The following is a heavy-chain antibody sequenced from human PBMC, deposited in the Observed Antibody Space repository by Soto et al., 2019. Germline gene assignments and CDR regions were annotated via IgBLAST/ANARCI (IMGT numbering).Heavy chain of an antibody. CDR2: IYTSGST. J-gene: IGHJ5*02. CDR3: ARDRYCSSTSCRNWFDP. Sequence: KTSETLSLTCTVSGGSISSYYWSWIRQPAGKGLEWIGRIYTSGSTNYNPSLKSRVTMSVDTSKNQFSLKLSSVTAADTAVYYCARDRYCSSTSCRNWFDPWGQGTLVTVSS. V-gene: IGHV4-4*07. CDR1: GGSISSYY. D-gene: IGHD2-2*01.